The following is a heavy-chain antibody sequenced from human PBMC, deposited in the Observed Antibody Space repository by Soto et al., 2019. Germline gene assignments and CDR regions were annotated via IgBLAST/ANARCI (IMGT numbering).Heavy chain of an antibody. Sequence: QVQLVQSGAEVRKPGASVKVSCKASGYTFTDYYMHWVRQAPGQGLEWMGWINPKTGGTNYVQEFQGRVTMTRDTSITTAYLELSRLRADDTAVYYCARDVVGSDYFASWGQGTLVTVSA. V-gene: IGHV1-2*02. CDR2: INPKTGGT. CDR3: ARDVVGSDYFAS. D-gene: IGHD1-26*01. J-gene: IGHJ4*02. CDR1: GYTFTDYY.